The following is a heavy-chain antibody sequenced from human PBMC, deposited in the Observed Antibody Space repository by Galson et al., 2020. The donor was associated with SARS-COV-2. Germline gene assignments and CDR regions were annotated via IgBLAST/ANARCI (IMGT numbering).Heavy chain of an antibody. CDR1: GDSISSGPHY. CDR3: ARASTVYGSGLPFDF. V-gene: IGHV4-39*07. J-gene: IGHJ4*02. CDR2: VYYGGST. Sequence: SETLSLTCTVSGDSISSGPHYWGWIRQPPGKGLEWIGNVYYGGSTYSTPSLKNRVTISVDTSSNQFSLHQTSVTAADTAIYYCARASTVYGSGLPFDFWGQGTLVTVS. D-gene: IGHD3-10*01.